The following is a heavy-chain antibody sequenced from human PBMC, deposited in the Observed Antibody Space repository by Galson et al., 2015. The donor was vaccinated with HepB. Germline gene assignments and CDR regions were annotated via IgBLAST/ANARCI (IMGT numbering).Heavy chain of an antibody. V-gene: IGHV3-11*01. CDR1: GFNFGDYY. J-gene: IGHJ4*02. Sequence: SLRLSCAASGFNFGDYYVSWSRQPPGKGREWVSSTGSSGKTSLYSESVKGRITISRDNTKSSLYVQMDSLRAEDTAVYFCARLKISYFENNGYHFDYWGQGALVTVSS. D-gene: IGHD5-18*01. CDR2: TGSSGKTS. CDR3: ARLKISYFENNGYHFDY.